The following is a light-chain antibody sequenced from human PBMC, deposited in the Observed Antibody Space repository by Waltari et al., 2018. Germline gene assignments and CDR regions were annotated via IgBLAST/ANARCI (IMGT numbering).Light chain of an antibody. CDR1: QSLLHSNGYNY. CDR2: LGS. J-gene: IGKJ4*01. CDR3: MQALQTPT. V-gene: IGKV2-28*01. Sequence: DIVMTQSPLSLPVTPGEPASISCRSSQSLLHSNGYNYLDWYLQKPGQSPQLLISLGSNRASGVPDRFSGSGSGTDFTLQISRVEAEDVGVYYCMQALQTPTFGGGTKVEIK.